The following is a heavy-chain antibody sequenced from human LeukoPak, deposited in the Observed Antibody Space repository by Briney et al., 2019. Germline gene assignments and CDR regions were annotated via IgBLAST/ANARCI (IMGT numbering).Heavy chain of an antibody. CDR1: GGSISSYY. CDR2: IYYSGST. D-gene: IGHD2-2*01. V-gene: IGHV4-59*01. J-gene: IGHJ6*03. Sequence: SETLSLTCTVSGGSISSYYWSWIRQPPGKGLELIGYIYYSGSTNYNPSLKSRVTISVDTSKNQFSLKLSSVTAADTAVYYCARGPSGVRYCSSTSCDARDYYYMDVWGKGTTVTVSS. CDR3: ARGPSGVRYCSSTSCDARDYYYMDV.